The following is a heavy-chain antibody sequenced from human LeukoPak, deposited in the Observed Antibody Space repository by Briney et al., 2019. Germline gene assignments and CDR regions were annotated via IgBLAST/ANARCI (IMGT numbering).Heavy chain of an antibody. V-gene: IGHV4-34*01. CDR2: INHSGST. J-gene: IGHJ4*02. D-gene: IGHD6-6*01. CDR1: GGSFSGYY. Sequence: PSETLSLTCAVYGGSFSGYYWSWIRQPPGKGLEWIGEINHSGSTNYNPSLKSRVTISVDTSKNQFSLKLSSVTAADTAVYYCARFATAVRWYFDYWGQGTLVTVSS. CDR3: ARFATAVRWYFDY.